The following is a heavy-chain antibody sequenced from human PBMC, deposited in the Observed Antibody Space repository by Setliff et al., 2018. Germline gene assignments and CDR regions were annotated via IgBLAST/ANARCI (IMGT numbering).Heavy chain of an antibody. D-gene: IGHD2-2*03. CDR2: IYTSGST. CDR1: GGSICSNY. CDR3: VRVEAGYCSSTSCYVVCAFDI. V-gene: IGHV4-4*08. Sequence: SETLSLTCTVSGGSICSNYWSWVRQPPGKGLEWIGYIYTSGSTNYNPSLKSRGTISVDTSRNQFSLKLSSVTATDTAVYYCVRVEAGYCSSTSCYVVCAFDIWGQGTMVTVSS. J-gene: IGHJ3*02.